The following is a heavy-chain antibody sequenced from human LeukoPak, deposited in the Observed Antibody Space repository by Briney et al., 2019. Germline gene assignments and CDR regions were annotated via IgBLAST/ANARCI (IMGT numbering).Heavy chain of an antibody. CDR3: ARETSSTYGRTLDY. V-gene: IGHV4-59*12. J-gene: IGHJ4*02. D-gene: IGHD4-17*01. Sequence: SETLSLTCTASGGSISSYYWSWIRQPPGKGLECIGYIYYSGSTNYNPSLKSRVTMSVDTSKNQFSLKVSSVTAADTAVYYCARETSSTYGRTLDYWGQGTLVTVSS. CDR1: GGSISSYY. CDR2: IYYSGST.